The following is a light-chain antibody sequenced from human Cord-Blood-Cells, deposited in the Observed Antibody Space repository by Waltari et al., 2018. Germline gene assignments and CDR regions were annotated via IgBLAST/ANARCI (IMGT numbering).Light chain of an antibody. Sequence: DIKMTQSPSTLSASVGDRVTITCRASQSISSWLAWYQQKPGKAPKLLIYKASSVESGVPTRFSRRGSGTEFTLTISNLQPDDFATYYCQQYNSYSYTFGQGTKLEIK. CDR2: KAS. CDR3: QQYNSYSYT. V-gene: IGKV1-5*03. J-gene: IGKJ2*01. CDR1: QSISSW.